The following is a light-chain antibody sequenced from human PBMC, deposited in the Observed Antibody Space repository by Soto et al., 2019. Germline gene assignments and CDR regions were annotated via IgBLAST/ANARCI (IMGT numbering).Light chain of an antibody. CDR3: QQTDRPPRT. CDR2: GAS. V-gene: IGKV1-39*01. Sequence: DMPMTQSPSSLSASVGDKVSITCRASQSVRSNLNWYQQKSGKAPKLLIFGASKLQGGAPSRFSGSGSGTDFTLTISSLQPEDFATYYCQQTDRPPRTFGQGTRVEL. J-gene: IGKJ1*01. CDR1: QSVRSN.